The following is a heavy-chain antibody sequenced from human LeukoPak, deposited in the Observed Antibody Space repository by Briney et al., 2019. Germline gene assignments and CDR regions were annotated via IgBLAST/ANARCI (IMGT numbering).Heavy chain of an antibody. CDR1: GYTFTGYY. CDR2: INPNSGGT. Sequence: ASVKVSCKASGYTFTGYYMHWVRQAPGQGLEWMGWINPNSGGTNYAQKFQGRVTMTRDTSISTAYMELSRLRSDDTAVYYCARSALLLWFGEFDYWGQGTLVTVSS. CDR3: ARSALLLWFGEFDY. J-gene: IGHJ4*02. D-gene: IGHD3-10*01. V-gene: IGHV1-2*02.